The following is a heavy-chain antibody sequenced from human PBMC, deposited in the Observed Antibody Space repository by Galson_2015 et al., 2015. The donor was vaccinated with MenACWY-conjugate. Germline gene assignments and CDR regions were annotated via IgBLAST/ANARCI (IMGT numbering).Heavy chain of an antibody. V-gene: IGHV1-3*04. CDR3: TREDY. CDR2: IYTGNGNT. CDR1: GYTFTNHV. Sequence: AVKVSCKASGYTFTNHVLHWVRQAPGQRLEWMGWIYTGNGNTEYSQKFQGRVTITRDTSASTAYMELSSLRPEDTAVYYCTREDYWGQGTLVTVSS. J-gene: IGHJ4*02.